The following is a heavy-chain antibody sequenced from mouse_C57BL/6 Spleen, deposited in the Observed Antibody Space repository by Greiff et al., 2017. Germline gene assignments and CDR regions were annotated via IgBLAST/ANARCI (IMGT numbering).Heavy chain of an antibody. V-gene: IGHV5-4*01. CDR3: ARDEGDYYGYAMDY. CDR1: GFTFSSYA. J-gene: IGHJ4*01. Sequence: EVQGVESGGGLVKPGGSLKLSCAASGFTFSSYAMSWVRQTPEKRLEWVATISDGGSYTYYPDNVKGRFTISRDNAKNNLYLQMSHLKSEDTAMYYCARDEGDYYGYAMDYWGQGTSVTVSS. D-gene: IGHD1-1*01. CDR2: ISDGGSYT.